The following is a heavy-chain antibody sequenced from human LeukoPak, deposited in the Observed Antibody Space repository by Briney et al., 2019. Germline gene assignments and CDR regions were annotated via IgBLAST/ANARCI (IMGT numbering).Heavy chain of an antibody. J-gene: IGHJ4*02. Sequence: GWFVRLALAGCGLSFSSYDMSWVRQASGKGLEWVSAISGSGGSIYYADSVKGQFTISRDNSKNTLYLQMNSLRVEDTAVYYCAKDAVAPGSGGDYFDYWGQGTLVSVSS. CDR2: ISGSGGSI. V-gene: IGHV3-23*01. CDR3: AKDAVAPGSGGDYFDY. D-gene: IGHD3-10*01. CDR1: GLSFSSYD.